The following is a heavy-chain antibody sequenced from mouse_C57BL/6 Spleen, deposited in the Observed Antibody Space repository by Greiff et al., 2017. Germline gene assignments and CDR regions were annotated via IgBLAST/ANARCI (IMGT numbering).Heavy chain of an antibody. CDR2: IDPSDSYT. V-gene: IGHV1-69*01. D-gene: IGHD1-1*01. Sequence: VQLQQSGAELVMPGASVKLSCKASGYTFTSYWMHWVKQRPGQGLEWIGEIDPSDSYTNYNQKFKGKSTLTVDKSSSTAYMQLSSLTSEDSAVYYCARRPYYGSTWFAYWGQGTLVTVSA. J-gene: IGHJ3*01. CDR3: ARRPYYGSTWFAY. CDR1: GYTFTSYW.